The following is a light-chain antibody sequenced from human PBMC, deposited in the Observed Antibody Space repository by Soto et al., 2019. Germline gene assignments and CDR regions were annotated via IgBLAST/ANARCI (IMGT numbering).Light chain of an antibody. CDR2: GNN. V-gene: IGLV1-40*01. CDR1: SSNIGAGYG. CDR3: QSYDSSLSGVV. Sequence: QSALTQPPSVSGAPGQRVTISCTGSSSNIGAGYGVHWYRHLPGTAPKLLIYGNNNRPSGVPDRFSGSKSGTSASLAITGLQAEDEADYYCQSYDSSLSGVVFGGGTQLTVL. J-gene: IGLJ2*01.